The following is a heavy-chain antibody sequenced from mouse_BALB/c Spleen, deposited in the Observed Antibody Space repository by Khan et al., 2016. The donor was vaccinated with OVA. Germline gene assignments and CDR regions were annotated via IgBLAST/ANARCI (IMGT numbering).Heavy chain of an antibody. CDR3: ARSNYCGYTVAY. V-gene: IGHV1-77*01. CDR2: ISPGSGDT. J-gene: IGHJ3*01. CDR1: GYTFTDYY. D-gene: IGHD1-2*01. Sequence: QVQLQQSGAELARPGASVKLSCKASGYTFTDYYINWVKQRTGQGLEWIGEISPGSGDTYYNEKFKGKATLTADKSSTTAYMQLSSLTSEATAVFFCARSNYCGYTVAYWGQGTLLTVSS.